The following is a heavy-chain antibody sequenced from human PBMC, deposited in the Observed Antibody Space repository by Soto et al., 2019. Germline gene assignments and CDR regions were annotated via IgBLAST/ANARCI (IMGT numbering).Heavy chain of an antibody. V-gene: IGHV3-48*04. CDR1: GFTFSSYS. J-gene: IGHJ4*02. CDR2: ISSSSSTI. D-gene: IGHD3-22*01. Sequence: GGSLRLSCAASGFTFSSYSMNWVRQAPGKGLEWVSYISSSSSTIYYADSVKGRFTISRDNAKNTLYLQMNSLRADDTAVYYCARDPTYYYDSSGYYDYWGQGTLVTVSS. CDR3: ARDPTYYYDSSGYYDY.